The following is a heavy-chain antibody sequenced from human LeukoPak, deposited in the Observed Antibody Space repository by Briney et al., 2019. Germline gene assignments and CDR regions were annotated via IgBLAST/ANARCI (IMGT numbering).Heavy chain of an antibody. Sequence: PGGSLRLSCAASGFTFSSYSMNWVRQAPGKGLEWVSSISSSSYIYYADSVKGRFTISRDNAKNSLYLQMNSLRAEDTAVYYCARDRAVVDAFDIWGQGTMVTVSS. CDR1: GFTFSSYS. CDR3: ARDRAVVDAFDI. D-gene: IGHD6-19*01. V-gene: IGHV3-21*01. J-gene: IGHJ3*02. CDR2: ISSSSYI.